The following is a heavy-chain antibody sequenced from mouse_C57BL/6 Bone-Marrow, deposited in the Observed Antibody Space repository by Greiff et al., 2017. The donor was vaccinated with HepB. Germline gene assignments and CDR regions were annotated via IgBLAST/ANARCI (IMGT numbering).Heavy chain of an antibody. J-gene: IGHJ4*01. Sequence: VQLKQSGAELVRPGASVKLSCTASGFNIKDDYMHWVKQRPEQGLEWIGWIDPENGDTEYAPKFQGKATITADTSSNTAYLQLSSLTSEDTAVYYCTTPSNYGGSSYAMDYWGQGTSVTVSS. D-gene: IGHD1-3*01. CDR3: TTPSNYGGSSYAMDY. V-gene: IGHV14-4*01. CDR2: IDPENGDT. CDR1: GFNIKDDY.